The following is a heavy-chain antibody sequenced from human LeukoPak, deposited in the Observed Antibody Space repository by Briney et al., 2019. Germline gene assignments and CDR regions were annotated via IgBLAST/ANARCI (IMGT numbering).Heavy chain of an antibody. Sequence: GGSLRLSCAASGFTFSSYAMSWVRQAPGKGLEWVSAISGSGGSTYYADSVKGRFTISRDNSKNTLYLQMNSLRAEDTAVYYCAKGRYCSSTSCYGNNWFDPWGQGTLVTVSS. J-gene: IGHJ5*02. D-gene: IGHD2-2*01. CDR1: GFTFSSYA. V-gene: IGHV3-23*01. CDR3: AKGRYCSSTSCYGNNWFDP. CDR2: ISGSGGST.